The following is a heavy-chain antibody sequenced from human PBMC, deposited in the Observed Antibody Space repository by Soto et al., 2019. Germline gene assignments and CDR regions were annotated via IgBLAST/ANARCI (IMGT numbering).Heavy chain of an antibody. CDR1: GFTFSSYS. CDR3: ARASYYYDGSGYHGY. V-gene: IGHV3-21*01. J-gene: IGHJ4*02. D-gene: IGHD3-22*01. Sequence: EVQLVESGGGLVKPGGSLRLSCAASGFTFSSYSMNWVRQAPGKGLEWVSSISSRSSYIYYADSVKGRFTISRDNAKNSLYLQMNSLGAEDTAVYYCARASYYYDGSGYHGYWGQGTLVTVSS. CDR2: ISSRSSYI.